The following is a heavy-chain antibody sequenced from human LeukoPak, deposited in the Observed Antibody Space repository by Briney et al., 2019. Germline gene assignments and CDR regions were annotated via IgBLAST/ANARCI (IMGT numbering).Heavy chain of an antibody. CDR2: IYYSGST. V-gene: IGHV4-39*01. CDR1: GDSISSSTYY. J-gene: IGHJ6*03. Sequence: SETLSLTCTVSGDSISSSTYYWGWIRQPPGKGLEWIGSIYYSGSTYYNPSLKSRVTISVDTSKNQFSLKLSSVTATDTAVYYCARYVEEAFLYYYYYYMDVWGKGTTVTISS. D-gene: IGHD1-1*01. CDR3: ARYVEEAFLYYYYYYMDV.